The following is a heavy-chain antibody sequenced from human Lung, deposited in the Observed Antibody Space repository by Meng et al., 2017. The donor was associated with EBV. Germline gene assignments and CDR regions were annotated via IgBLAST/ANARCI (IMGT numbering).Heavy chain of an antibody. J-gene: IGHJ4*02. CDR1: GYTFTSYA. CDR2: INTGNGET. V-gene: IGHV1-3*04. CDR3: ASRPGIAVAGFDY. D-gene: IGHD6-19*01. Sequence: VQLVHAGTEVKKPGATVEVSCKASGYTFTSYAMNWVRQAPGQRLEWMGWINTGNGETKYSQKFQGRVTLTRDTSASTAYMELSSLRSEDTAVYYCASRPGIAVAGFDYWGQGTLVTVSS.